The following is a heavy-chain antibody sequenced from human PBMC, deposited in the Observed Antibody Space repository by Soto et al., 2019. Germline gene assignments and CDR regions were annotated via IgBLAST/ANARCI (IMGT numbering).Heavy chain of an antibody. CDR1: GFTFDDYA. D-gene: IGHD3-10*01. CDR2: ISWNSGSI. Sequence: EVQLVESGGGLVQPGRSLRLSCAASGFTFDDYAMHWVRQAPGKGLEWVSGISWNSGSIGYADSVKGRFTISRDNAKNALYPQMNRLRAEDTALYYCAKDALTMVRGLISYYGMDVWGQGTTVTVSS. CDR3: AKDALTMVRGLISYYGMDV. V-gene: IGHV3-9*01. J-gene: IGHJ6*02.